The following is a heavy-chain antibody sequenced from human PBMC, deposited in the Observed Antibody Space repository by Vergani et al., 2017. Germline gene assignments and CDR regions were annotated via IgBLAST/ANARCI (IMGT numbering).Heavy chain of an antibody. CDR2: ISSSSSYI. Sequence: EVQLVESGGGLVKPGGSLRLSCAASGFTFSSYSMNWVRQAPGKGLEWVSSISSSSSYIYYADSVKGRFTISRDNAKNSLYLQMNSLRAEDTAVYYCARGAFGVVYNWFDPWGQGTLVTVSS. CDR3: ARGAFGVVYNWFDP. CDR1: GFTFSSYS. D-gene: IGHD3-3*01. J-gene: IGHJ5*02. V-gene: IGHV3-21*01.